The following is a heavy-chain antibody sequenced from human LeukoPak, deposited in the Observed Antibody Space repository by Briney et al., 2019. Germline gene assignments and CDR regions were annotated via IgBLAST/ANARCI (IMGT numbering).Heavy chain of an antibody. D-gene: IGHD3-10*01. V-gene: IGHV3-30*01. Sequence: GSLRLSCAASGFTFKSYPMHWIRQTPGKGPEWVAAISFDGSNKYYADSVQGRFTLSRDNSNNILYLQMNSLRAEDMAVYYCARDPGNKQLGPFDYWGQGALVTVSS. CDR2: ISFDGSNK. CDR1: GFTFKSYP. J-gene: IGHJ4*02. CDR3: ARDPGNKQLGPFDY.